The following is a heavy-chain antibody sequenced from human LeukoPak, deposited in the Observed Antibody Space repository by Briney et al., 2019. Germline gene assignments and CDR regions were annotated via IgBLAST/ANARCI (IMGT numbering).Heavy chain of an antibody. CDR1: GYTFTDYY. D-gene: IGHD5-24*01. CDR3: AGNPREGGREGWFDP. Sequence: VASVRVSCTASGYTFTDYYIHWVRQAPGQGLEWMGVINPSGGSRRYAQRFQGRVTMTRDTSTSTVYMELSSLRFEDTGVYYCAGNPREGGREGWFDPWGQGTLVTVSS. J-gene: IGHJ5*02. V-gene: IGHV1-46*01. CDR2: INPSGGSR.